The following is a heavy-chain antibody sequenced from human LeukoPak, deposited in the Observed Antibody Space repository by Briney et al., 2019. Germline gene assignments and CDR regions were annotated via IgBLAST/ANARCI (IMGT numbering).Heavy chain of an antibody. Sequence: PGGSLRLSCAASGFTFSGSAMHWVRQASGKGLEWVGRIRSKANSYATAYAASVKGRFTISRDDSKSTAYLQMNSLKTEDTAVYYCTSSLLWDIPIRYYYYMDVWGKGTTVTISS. CDR2: IRSKANSYAT. CDR1: GFTFSGSA. CDR3: TSSLLWDIPIRYYYYMDV. V-gene: IGHV3-73*01. D-gene: IGHD3-10*01. J-gene: IGHJ6*03.